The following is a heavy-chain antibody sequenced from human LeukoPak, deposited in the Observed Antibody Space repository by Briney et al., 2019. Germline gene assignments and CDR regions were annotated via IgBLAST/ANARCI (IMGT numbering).Heavy chain of an antibody. CDR1: GYTLANFY. V-gene: IGHV5-10-1*01. Sequence: GESLRLSCHTSGYTLANFYLTWVRHMPGKGLEWMGRLHPNNPSIQGHVTISTDTSINTVYLHWRSLKASDTATYFCARHKEGYCTGGDCYSDFFDYGLDVWGQGTTVAVSS. CDR3: ARHKEGYCTGGDCYSDFFDYGLDV. J-gene: IGHJ6*02. CDR2: LHP. D-gene: IGHD2-15*01.